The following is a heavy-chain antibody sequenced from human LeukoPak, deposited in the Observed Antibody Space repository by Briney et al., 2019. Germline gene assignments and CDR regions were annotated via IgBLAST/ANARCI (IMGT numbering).Heavy chain of an antibody. Sequence: GGSLRLSCAASGFSLSAYGVHWVRQAPGKGLEWVAVIWYDGTSKDYADSVKGRFTFSRDNSKNTLYLQMNSLTVEDTAVYYCARSQSSSLIDYWGQGTPVTVSS. V-gene: IGHV3-33*01. CDR3: ARSQSSSLIDY. CDR1: GFSLSAYG. D-gene: IGHD6-13*01. CDR2: IWYDGTSK. J-gene: IGHJ4*02.